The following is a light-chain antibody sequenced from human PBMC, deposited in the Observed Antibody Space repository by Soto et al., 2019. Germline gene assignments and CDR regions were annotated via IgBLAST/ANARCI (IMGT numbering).Light chain of an antibody. V-gene: IGLV2-14*01. CDR1: SGDIGSYNR. J-gene: IGLJ1*01. CDR2: EVT. CDR3: SSYTNINATACV. Sequence: QSGLTQPASVSGSPGQSITISCTGTSGDIGSYNRVSWYQQHPGKAPKLIIYEVTDRPSGVSNRFSGSKSGNTASLTISGLQAEDEAEYYCSSYTNINATACVFGTGPQVTVL.